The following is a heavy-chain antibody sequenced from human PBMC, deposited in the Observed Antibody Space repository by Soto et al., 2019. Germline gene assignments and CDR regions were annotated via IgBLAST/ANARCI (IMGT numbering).Heavy chain of an antibody. CDR3: ARDRSADRFVQYFQH. J-gene: IGHJ1*01. D-gene: IGHD6-19*01. V-gene: IGHV3-21*01. CDR2: ISSGSDSI. Sequence: GGSLRLSCAASGFIFTSYSMVWVRLAPGKGLEWVASISSGSDSIFYADSVKGRFTVSRDNAKNSLFLQMNNLRAEDTAVYFCARDRSADRFVQYFQHWGQGTQVTVSS. CDR1: GFIFTSYS.